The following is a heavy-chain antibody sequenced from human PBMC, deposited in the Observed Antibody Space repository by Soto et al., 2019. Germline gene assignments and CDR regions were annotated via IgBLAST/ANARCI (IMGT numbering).Heavy chain of an antibody. CDR1: GFTISSNA. J-gene: IGHJ4*02. Sequence: PGGSLRLSCAASGFTISSNAMYWVRQAPGKGLEWVSAISERGDTTHYADSVKGRFTISRDTSKNTLYLQLSTLRADDTAVYYCAKDKPGTTSFDYWGQGTLVTVSS. CDR3: AKDKPGTTSFDY. CDR2: ISERGDTT. V-gene: IGHV3-23*01. D-gene: IGHD1-1*01.